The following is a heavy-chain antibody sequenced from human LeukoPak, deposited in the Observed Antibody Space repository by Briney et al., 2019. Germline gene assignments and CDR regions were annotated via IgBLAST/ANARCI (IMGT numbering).Heavy chain of an antibody. Sequence: GGSLRLSCAASGFTVSSNYMSWVRQVPEKGLEWVSVIYSGGSTFYADSVKGRFTISRDNAKNTLYLQMTSLRAEDTAVYCCARGDSSGYFGVVDYWGQGTLVTVSS. CDR1: GFTVSSNY. J-gene: IGHJ4*02. D-gene: IGHD3-22*01. V-gene: IGHV3-66*01. CDR3: ARGDSSGYFGVVDY. CDR2: IYSGGST.